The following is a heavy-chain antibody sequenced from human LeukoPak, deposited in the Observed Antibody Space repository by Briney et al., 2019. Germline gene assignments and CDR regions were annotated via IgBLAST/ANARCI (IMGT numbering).Heavy chain of an antibody. CDR3: ATYSTRNAREFQS. Sequence: GGSLRLSCETSGFIFSNCWMTWVRQAPGKGLEWVANIKTGASEEYYADSVKGRFTISRDNAKMSLYLQMNSLRVEDTAVYYCATYSTRNAREFQSWGQGTLVTVSS. CDR2: IKTGASEE. CDR1: GFIFSNCW. J-gene: IGHJ1*01. D-gene: IGHD4-11*01. V-gene: IGHV3-7*01.